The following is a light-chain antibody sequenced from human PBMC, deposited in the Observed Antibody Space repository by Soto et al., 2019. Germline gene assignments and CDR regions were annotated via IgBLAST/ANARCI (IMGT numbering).Light chain of an antibody. Sequence: VLTQSPGTLSLSPGERATLSCRASQSVGSNYLAWYQQKPGQAPRLLIYGASSRATGIPDRFSGSGSGTDFTLTISRLEPEDFAVYYCQQYGTSALITFGQGTRLEI. V-gene: IGKV3-20*01. CDR3: QQYGTSALIT. CDR1: QSVGSNY. CDR2: GAS. J-gene: IGKJ5*01.